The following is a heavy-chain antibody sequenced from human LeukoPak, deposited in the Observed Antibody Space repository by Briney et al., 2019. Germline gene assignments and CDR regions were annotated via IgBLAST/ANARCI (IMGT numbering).Heavy chain of an antibody. CDR2: ISSSSSYI. CDR1: GFTFSSYS. D-gene: IGHD3-3*01. V-gene: IGHV3-21*01. J-gene: IGHJ4*02. CDR3: ARVIMDFWSGYPANFDY. Sequence: GGSLRLSCAASGFTFSSYSMNWVRQAPGKGLEWVSSISSSSSYIYYADSVKGRFTISRDNAKNSLYLQMNSLRAEDTAVYYCARVIMDFWSGYPANFDYWGQGTLVTVSS.